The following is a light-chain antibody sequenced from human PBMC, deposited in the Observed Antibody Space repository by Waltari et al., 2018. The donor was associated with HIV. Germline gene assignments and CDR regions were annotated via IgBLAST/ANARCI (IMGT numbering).Light chain of an antibody. CDR1: KSVSSSY. J-gene: IGKJ1*01. V-gene: IGKV3-20*01. CDR3: QQYGSSPPWT. CDR2: GAS. Sequence: EIVLPQSPGPLSLSPGERATLSCRASKSVSSSYLAWYQQKPGQAPRLLIYGASSRATGIPDRFSGSGSGTDFTLTISRLEPEDFAVYYCQQYGSSPPWTFGQGTKVEIK.